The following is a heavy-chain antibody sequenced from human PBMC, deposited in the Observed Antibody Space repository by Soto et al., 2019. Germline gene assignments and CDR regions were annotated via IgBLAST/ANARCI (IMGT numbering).Heavy chain of an antibody. Sequence: EVQLLESGGGLVEPGGSLRLSCAASGFTFSNYAMTWVRQAPGKGLEWVSVISGSGGGLHYADSVKGRFSISRDNAKSTLYLQMTGLRADDTAIDFCAKGLAGIGSGGSCSFDPWGQGTLVTVSS. V-gene: IGHV3-23*01. CDR3: AKGLAGIGSGGSCSFDP. CDR2: ISGSGGGL. D-gene: IGHD2-15*01. J-gene: IGHJ5*02. CDR1: GFTFSNYA.